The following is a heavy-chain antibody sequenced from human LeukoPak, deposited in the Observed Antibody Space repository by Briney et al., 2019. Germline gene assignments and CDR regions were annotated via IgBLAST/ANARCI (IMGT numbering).Heavy chain of an antibody. D-gene: IGHD4-17*01. CDR3: AKDSRPTTVVRYYFDY. J-gene: IGHJ4*02. CDR1: GFTFSSYA. Sequence: GGSLRLSCAASGFTFSSYAMSWVRQAPGKGPEWVSAISGSGGSTYYADSVKGRFTISRDNSKNTLYLQMNSLRAEDTAVYYCAKDSRPTTVVRYYFDYWGQGTLVTVSS. CDR2: ISGSGGST. V-gene: IGHV3-23*01.